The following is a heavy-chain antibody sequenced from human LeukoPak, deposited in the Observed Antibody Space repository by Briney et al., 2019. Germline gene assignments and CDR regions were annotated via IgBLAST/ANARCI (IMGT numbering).Heavy chain of an antibody. CDR3: TRGPTSTYISSHPDPLFPFDY. CDR2: INHSGST. D-gene: IGHD6-13*01. V-gene: IGHV4-34*01. CDR1: GGFFSGYY. J-gene: IGHJ4*02. Sequence: SETLSLTSAVHGGFFSGYYWSWIRQPPGKGLEWIGEINHSGSTNYNPALKSRVTISVDTSKTQFSLKLSSVTAADTAVYYCTRGPTSTYISSHPDPLFPFDYWGQGTLVTVSS.